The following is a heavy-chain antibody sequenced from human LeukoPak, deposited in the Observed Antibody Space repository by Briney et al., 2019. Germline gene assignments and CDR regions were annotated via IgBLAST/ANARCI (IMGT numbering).Heavy chain of an antibody. Sequence: PETLSLTCTVSGGSISSSSYYWGWIREPPGKGLDGIGSIYYSGSTYYNPSLKSRVTISVDTSKNQFSLKLSSVTAADTAVYYCARHGERMATIRQYYFDYWGQGTLVTVSS. CDR3: ARHGERMATIRQYYFDY. V-gene: IGHV4-39*01. J-gene: IGHJ4*02. CDR1: GGSISSSSYY. D-gene: IGHD5-24*01. CDR2: IYYSGST.